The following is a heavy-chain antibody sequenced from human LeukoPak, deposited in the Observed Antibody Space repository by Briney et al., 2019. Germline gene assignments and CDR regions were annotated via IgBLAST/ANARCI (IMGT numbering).Heavy chain of an antibody. CDR1: GFTFSSYA. J-gene: IGHJ3*02. D-gene: IGHD3-3*01. CDR3: ARDLTYYDFWSGYSNLFDAFDI. CDR2: IYYSGST. Sequence: LRLSCAASGFTFSSYAMSWVRQPPGKGLEWIGYIYYSGSTYYNPSLKSRVTISVDTSKNQFSLKLSSVTAADTAVYYCARDLTYYDFWSGYSNLFDAFDIWGQGTMVTVSS. V-gene: IGHV4-30-4*08.